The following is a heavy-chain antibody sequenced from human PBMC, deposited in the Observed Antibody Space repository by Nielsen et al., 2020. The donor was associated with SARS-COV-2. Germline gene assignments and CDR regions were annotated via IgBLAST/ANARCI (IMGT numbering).Heavy chain of an antibody. Sequence: SLKISCAASGFTFDDYAMHWVRQAPGKGLEWVSGISWNSGSIGYADSVKGRFTISRDSAKNSLYLQMNSLRAEDTALYYCAKVHEYYYYYYGMDVWGQGTTVTVSS. V-gene: IGHV3-9*01. CDR1: GFTFDDYA. J-gene: IGHJ6*02. CDR2: ISWNSGSI. CDR3: AKVHEYYYYYYGMDV.